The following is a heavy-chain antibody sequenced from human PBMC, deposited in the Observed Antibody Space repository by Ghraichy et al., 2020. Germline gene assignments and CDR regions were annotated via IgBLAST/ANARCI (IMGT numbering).Heavy chain of an antibody. CDR1: GFAFSVAW. Sequence: GGSLRLSCAASGFAFSVAWLMWVRQSPGNGLEWVGQIRSKNDGGTTDYAAPVEGRFTISRDDSKTTVYLQMNTLQIEDTAVYYCATGVSPAGHDGFWGQGTLVTVSS. J-gene: IGHJ4*02. D-gene: IGHD2-2*01. V-gene: IGHV3-15*01. CDR3: ATGVSPAGHDGF. CDR2: IRSKNDGGTT.